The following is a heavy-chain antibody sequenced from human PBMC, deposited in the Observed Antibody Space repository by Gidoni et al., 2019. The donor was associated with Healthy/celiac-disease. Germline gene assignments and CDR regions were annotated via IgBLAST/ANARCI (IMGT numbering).Heavy chain of an antibody. CDR1: GFTLSSYC. V-gene: IGHV3-33*01. CDR2: IWYDGSNK. D-gene: IGHD1-26*01. CDR3: ARAYPSGAVSGSYYFDY. Sequence: QVQLVESGGGVVQPGRSLSLSCAASGFTLSSYCMHWVRPAPGQGLEWVAVIWYDGSNKYYADYVKGRFTIFRDNSKNTLYLQMNSLRAEDTAVYYCARAYPSGAVSGSYYFDYWGQGTLVTVSS. J-gene: IGHJ4*02.